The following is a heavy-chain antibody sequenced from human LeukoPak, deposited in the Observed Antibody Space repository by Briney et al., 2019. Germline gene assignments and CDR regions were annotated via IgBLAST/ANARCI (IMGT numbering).Heavy chain of an antibody. Sequence: GGSLRLSCAASGFTFGSNGMHWVRQTPGKGLDWVAFTRYDESKTFYGDSVRGRFTISRDNSKNTLYLQMNSLTTDDSAVYYCAKARYSGSPALDFWGQGTLVTVSS. V-gene: IGHV3-30*02. CDR1: GFTFGSNG. J-gene: IGHJ4*02. CDR2: TRYDESKT. D-gene: IGHD1-26*01. CDR3: AKARYSGSPALDF.